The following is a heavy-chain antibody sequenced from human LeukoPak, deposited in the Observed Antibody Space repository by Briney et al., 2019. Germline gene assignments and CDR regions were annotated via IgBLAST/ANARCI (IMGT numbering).Heavy chain of an antibody. CDR2: IYSGGST. Sequence: GGSLRLSCAASGFTVSSNYMSWVRQAPGKGLEWVSVIYSGGSTYYADSVKGRFTISRDNSKNTLYLQMNSLRAEDTAVYYCARERPFYQLSYYYYMDVWGKGTTVTVSS. CDR1: GFTVSSNY. J-gene: IGHJ6*03. D-gene: IGHD2-2*01. V-gene: IGHV3-53*01. CDR3: ARERPFYQLSYYYYMDV.